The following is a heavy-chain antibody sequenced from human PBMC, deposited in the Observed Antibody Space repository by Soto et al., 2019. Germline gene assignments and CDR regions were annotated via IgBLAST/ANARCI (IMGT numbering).Heavy chain of an antibody. CDR1: GFTFSSYA. D-gene: IGHD2-2*01. V-gene: IGHV3-30-3*01. CDR2: ISYDGSNK. Sequence: QVQLVESGGGVVQPGRSLRLSCAASGFTFSSYAMHWVRQAPGKGLEWVAVISYDGSNKYYADSVKGRFTISRDNSKNTLYLQMNSLRAEDTAVYYCARAPPRSRGIVLVPAAMDYWGQGTLVTVSS. CDR3: ARAPPRSRGIVLVPAAMDY. J-gene: IGHJ4*02.